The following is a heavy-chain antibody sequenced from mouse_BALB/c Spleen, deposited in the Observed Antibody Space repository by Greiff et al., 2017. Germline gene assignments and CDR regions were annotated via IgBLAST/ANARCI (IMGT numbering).Heavy chain of an antibody. CDR1: GYTFTDYE. V-gene: IGHV1-15*01. J-gene: IGHJ4*01. Sequence: QVHVKQSGAELVRPGASVTLSCKASGYTFTDYEMHWVKQTPVHGLEWIGAIDPETGGTAYNQKFKGKATLTADKSSSTAYMELRSLTSEDSAVYYCTRDYYDYDGNYAMDYWGQGTSVTVSS. CDR3: TRDYYDYDGNYAMDY. CDR2: IDPETGGT. D-gene: IGHD2-4*01.